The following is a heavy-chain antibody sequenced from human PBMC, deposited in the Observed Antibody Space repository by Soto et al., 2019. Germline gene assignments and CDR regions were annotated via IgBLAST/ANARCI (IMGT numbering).Heavy chain of an antibody. CDR3: ARFQLTFYYDSDEYYDY. J-gene: IGHJ4*02. V-gene: IGHV1-18*01. CDR2: ISPYNGNT. Sequence: QAQLVQSGAEVKKPGASVKVSCKASGYTFTRFAISWVRQAPGQGLEWMGWISPYNGNTYYAEKFQGRVTMTTETSTSAAYMELRSLRSDDTAMYYCARFQLTFYYDSDEYYDYWGQGTLVTVSS. D-gene: IGHD3-22*01. CDR1: GYTFTRFA.